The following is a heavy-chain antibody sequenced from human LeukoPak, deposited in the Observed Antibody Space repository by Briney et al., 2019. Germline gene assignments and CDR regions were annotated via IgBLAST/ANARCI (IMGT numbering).Heavy chain of an antibody. J-gene: IGHJ6*03. CDR3: ARSITPPYYMDV. V-gene: IGHV1-46*01. CDR2: INPNGGRT. D-gene: IGHD3-3*01. Sequence: ASVKVSCKASENTFTNYYMHWVRQAPGQGLEWLGLINPNGGRTAYAQNFQGRVTMTRDTSTTTLYLELSSLRSDDTAVYYCARSITPPYYMDVWGKGTTVTVSS. CDR1: ENTFTNYY.